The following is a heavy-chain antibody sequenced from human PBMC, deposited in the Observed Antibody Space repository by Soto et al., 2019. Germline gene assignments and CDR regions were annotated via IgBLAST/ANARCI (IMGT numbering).Heavy chain of an antibody. V-gene: IGHV3-23*01. CDR2: VSFSGGNT. CDR3: ARDGVGSTVFFGYLDY. D-gene: IGHD4-17*01. J-gene: IGHJ4*02. Sequence: GGSLRLSCEASGFTFINYAMHWVRQGPWKGPEFVSTVSFSGGNTYYADSVRGRFTISRDNSKNTLYLQMNSLGAEDTAVYYCARDGVGSTVFFGYLDYWGQGALVTVSS. CDR1: GFTFINYA.